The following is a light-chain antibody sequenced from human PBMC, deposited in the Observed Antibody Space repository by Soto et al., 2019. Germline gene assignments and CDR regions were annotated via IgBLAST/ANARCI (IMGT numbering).Light chain of an antibody. CDR2: AAS. Sequence: EIVLTQSPGTLSLSPGERATLSCKASQSVSSNFLAWYQRKPGQAPRLLIYAASYRPTDIPYRFSGSGSGTDFTLTITRLEPEDFAVYYCQQYGTSPPTFGQGTKVEI. J-gene: IGKJ1*01. V-gene: IGKV3-20*01. CDR3: QQYGTSPPT. CDR1: QSVSSNF.